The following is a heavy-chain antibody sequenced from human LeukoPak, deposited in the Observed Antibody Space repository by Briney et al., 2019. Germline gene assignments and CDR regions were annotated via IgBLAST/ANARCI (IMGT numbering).Heavy chain of an antibody. CDR1: GYTLTELS. V-gene: IGHV1-24*01. CDR2: FDPEDGET. D-gene: IGHD1-26*01. J-gene: IGHJ4*02. CDR3: ATDLVGATTGDFDY. Sequence: ASVKVSCKVSGYTLTELSMHWVRQAPGKGLEWMGRFDPEDGETIYAQKFQGRVTMTEDTSTDTAYMELSSLRSEDTAVYYCATDLVGATTGDFDYWGQGTLVTVSS.